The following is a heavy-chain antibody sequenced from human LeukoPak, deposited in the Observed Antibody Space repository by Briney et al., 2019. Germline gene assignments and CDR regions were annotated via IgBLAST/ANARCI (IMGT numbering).Heavy chain of an antibody. V-gene: IGHV3-23*01. CDR3: AKKIGGVYAFDI. D-gene: IGHD3-16*01. J-gene: IGHJ3*02. Sequence: PGGSLRLSCAASGFTFSSYAMNGVRQAPGKGLEWVSLITSGGSTYYADSVKGRFTISRDNSKNTLFLQMNSLRAEDTALYYCAKKIGGVYAFDIWGQGTMVTVSS. CDR1: GFTFSSYA. CDR2: ITSGGST.